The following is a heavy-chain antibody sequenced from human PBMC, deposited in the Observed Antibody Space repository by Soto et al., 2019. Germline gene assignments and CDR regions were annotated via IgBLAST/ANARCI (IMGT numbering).Heavy chain of an antibody. J-gene: IGHJ4*02. CDR3: ARCRDAFGFDT. CDR1: GVSINSGGYY. CDR2: IPYRGRT. D-gene: IGHD2-15*01. Sequence: VQLQESGPGLVKPSETLSLTCNVSGVSINSGGYYWGWIRQHPGTGLEGIGYIPYRGRTSYNPSLQSRVSISLDMSGHHFSLKLTSVTAADTSVYYCARCRDAFGFDTWGQGTRVTVSS. V-gene: IGHV4-31*03.